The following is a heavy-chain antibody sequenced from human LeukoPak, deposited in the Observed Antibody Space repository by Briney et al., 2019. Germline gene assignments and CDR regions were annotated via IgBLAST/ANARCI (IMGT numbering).Heavy chain of an antibody. V-gene: IGHV1-2*02. Sequence: ASVKVSCKASGYTFTSYDINWVRQAPGQGLEWMGWINPNSGGTNYAQKFQGRVTMTRDTSISTAYMELSRLRSDDTAVYYCARGWSYYYYMDVWGKGTTVTISS. CDR2: INPNSGGT. CDR1: GYTFTSYD. CDR3: ARGWSYYYYMDV. D-gene: IGHD3-3*01. J-gene: IGHJ6*03.